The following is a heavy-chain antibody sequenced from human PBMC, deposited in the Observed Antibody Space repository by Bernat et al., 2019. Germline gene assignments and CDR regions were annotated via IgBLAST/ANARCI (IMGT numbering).Heavy chain of an antibody. Sequence: QVQLQQSGPGLVKPSQTLSLTCAISGDSVSSNSAAWNWIRQFSSRGLEWLGRTYYRSKWYTDYAVSVKSRLAINPGTSKNHYSLQLNSVSPRDTAVYYCARHYGDYAYGLDVWCQGTTVTVSS. V-gene: IGHV6-1*01. CDR1: GDSVSSNSAA. CDR2: TYYRSKWYT. CDR3: ARHYGDYAYGLDV. J-gene: IGHJ6*02. D-gene: IGHD4-17*01.